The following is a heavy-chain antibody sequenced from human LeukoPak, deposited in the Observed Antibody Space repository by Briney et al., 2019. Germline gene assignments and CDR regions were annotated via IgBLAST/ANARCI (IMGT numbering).Heavy chain of an antibody. V-gene: IGHV3-21*01. CDR1: GFTFSSYS. Sequence: GGSLRLSCAASGFTFSSYSMNWVRQAPGKGLEWVSSISSSSSYIYYADSVKGRFTISRDNAKNSLYLQMNSLRAEDTAVYYCARGGIVVVPAAKDWDQGTLVTVSS. D-gene: IGHD2-2*01. J-gene: IGHJ4*02. CDR3: ARGGIVVVPAAKD. CDR2: ISSSSSYI.